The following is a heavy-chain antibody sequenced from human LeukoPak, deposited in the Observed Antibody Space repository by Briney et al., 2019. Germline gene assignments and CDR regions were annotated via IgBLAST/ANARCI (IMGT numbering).Heavy chain of an antibody. Sequence: SQTLSLTCTVSGGSISSGSYYWSWIRQPAGKGLEWIGRIYTSGSTNYNPSLKSRVTISVDTSKNQFSLKLSSVTAADTAVYYCAREVVPAAKRCYMDVWGKGTTVTVSS. CDR2: IYTSGST. CDR3: AREVVPAAKRCYMDV. D-gene: IGHD2-2*01. CDR1: GGSISSGSYY. J-gene: IGHJ6*03. V-gene: IGHV4-61*02.